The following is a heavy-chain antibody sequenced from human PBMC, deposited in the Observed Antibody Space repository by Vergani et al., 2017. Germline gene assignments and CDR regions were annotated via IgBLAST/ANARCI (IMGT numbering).Heavy chain of an antibody. CDR2: IHRSRST. Sequence: QVQLQQWGPGLVTPSGTLSLTCAVYGGSISSDNWWNWVRQAPGKGLQWIGEIHRSRSTTYNTSLRRRVTISLDKSKNQFSLKLTSVTAADTAVYFCASNPRLGGDVVDSWGQGTLVTVSS. D-gene: IGHD3-16*01. V-gene: IGHV4-4*02. J-gene: IGHJ4*02. CDR3: ASNPRLGGDVVDS. CDR1: GGSISSDNW.